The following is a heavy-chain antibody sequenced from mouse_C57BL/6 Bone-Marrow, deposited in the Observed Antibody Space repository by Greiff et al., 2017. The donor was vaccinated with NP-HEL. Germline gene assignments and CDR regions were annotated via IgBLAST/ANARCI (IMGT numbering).Heavy chain of an antibody. CDR1: GYTFTDYY. D-gene: IGHD2-2*01. V-gene: IGHV1-26*01. Sequence: VQLQQSGPELVKPGASVKISCKASGYTFTDYYLNWVKQSHGKSLEWIGDINPNNGGTSYNQKFKGKATLTVDKSSSTAYMELRSLTSEDSAVYYCARSPYGYDYYFDYWGQGTTLTVSS. CDR2: INPNNGGT. CDR3: ARSPYGYDYYFDY. J-gene: IGHJ2*01.